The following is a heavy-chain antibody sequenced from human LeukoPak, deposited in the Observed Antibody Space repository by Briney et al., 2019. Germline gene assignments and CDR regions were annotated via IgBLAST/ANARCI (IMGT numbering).Heavy chain of an antibody. CDR1: GGSISSSSYY. V-gene: IGHV4-39*01. J-gene: IGHJ4*02. D-gene: IGHD6-19*01. CDR3: ARLGDRSGATYFDY. Sequence: SETLSLTCTVSGGSISSSSYYWGWIRQPPGKGLEWIGSIYYSGSTYYNPSLESRVTISVDTSKNQFSLRLNSVTAADTAVYYCARLGDRSGATYFDYWGQGTLVTVSS. CDR2: IYYSGST.